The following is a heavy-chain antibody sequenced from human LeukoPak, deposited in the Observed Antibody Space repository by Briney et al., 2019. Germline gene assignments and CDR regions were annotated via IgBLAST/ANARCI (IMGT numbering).Heavy chain of an antibody. CDR2: INHSGST. Sequence: SETLSLTCAVYGGSFSGYYWSWIRQPPGKGLEWIGEINHSGSTNYNPSLKSRVTISVDTSKNQFSQKLSSVTAADTAVYYCARGKGLGYYYYYYMDVWGKGTTVTVSS. J-gene: IGHJ6*03. CDR1: GGSFSGYY. D-gene: IGHD3-3*01. V-gene: IGHV4-34*01. CDR3: ARGKGLGYYYYYYMDV.